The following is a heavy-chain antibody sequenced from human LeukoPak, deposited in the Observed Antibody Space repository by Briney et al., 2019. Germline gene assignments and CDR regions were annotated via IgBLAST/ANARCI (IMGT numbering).Heavy chain of an antibody. CDR1: GGSISSSSYY. D-gene: IGHD3-10*01. CDR3: ARVFDSGSQAYFYYMDV. J-gene: IGHJ6*03. CDR2: IYYSGST. V-gene: IGHV4-39*07. Sequence: SETLSLTCTVSGGSISSSSYYWGWIRQPPGKGLEWIGSIYYSGSTYYNPSLRSRVTISVDTSKNQFSLKVSSVTAADTAVYYCARVFDSGSQAYFYYMDVWGKGTTVTISS.